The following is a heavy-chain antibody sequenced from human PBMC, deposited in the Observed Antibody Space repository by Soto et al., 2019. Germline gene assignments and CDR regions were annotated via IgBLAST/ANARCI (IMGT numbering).Heavy chain of an antibody. CDR2: ISGRGGST. CDR3: ARSSGDTWEQYYFDY. D-gene: IGHD1-1*01. Sequence: EVQLLESGGGLVLPGGSLRLSCAASGFIFGDYSMSWVRQAPGKGLEWVSGISGRGGSTYYADSVKGRFTISRDSSRNTLFLQMNSLRAEDTALYFCARSSGDTWEQYYFDYWGQGTLVPVSS. V-gene: IGHV3-23*01. J-gene: IGHJ4*02. CDR1: GFIFGDYS.